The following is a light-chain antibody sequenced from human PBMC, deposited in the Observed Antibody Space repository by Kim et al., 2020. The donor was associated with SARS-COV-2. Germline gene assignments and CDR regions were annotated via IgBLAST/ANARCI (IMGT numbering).Light chain of an antibody. V-gene: IGKV1-39*01. J-gene: IGKJ2*02. CDR2: SAS. Sequence: DIQMTQSPSSLSASVRDRVTITCRASQSVSTYLNWFEQRPGKAPKLLIYSASTLQTGVSASFSGTVSGTVFTLTISSLQPEDFTTYYSPQRYGMPWTFGLETTLE. CDR3: PQRYGMPWT. CDR1: QSVSTY.